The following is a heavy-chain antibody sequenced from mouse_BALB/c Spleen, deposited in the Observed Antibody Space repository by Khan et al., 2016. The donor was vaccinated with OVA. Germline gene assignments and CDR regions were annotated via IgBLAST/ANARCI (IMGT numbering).Heavy chain of an antibody. CDR2: LCSGGDYT. V-gene: IGHV5-6*01. J-gene: IGHJ3*01. CDR3: ASHLTGAFAY. Sequence: EVELVESGGDLVKPGGSLKLSCAASGFILSSYSMSWVRPTPDKRLEWVATLCSGGDYTYYQENVKGRFTISRDNAKNTLYLQMSSLKSEDTAMYYCASHLTGAFAYGGKGTLVTVSA. CDR1: GFILSSYS.